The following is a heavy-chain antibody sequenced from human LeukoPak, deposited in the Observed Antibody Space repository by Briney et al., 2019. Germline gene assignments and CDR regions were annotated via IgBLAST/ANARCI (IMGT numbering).Heavy chain of an antibody. D-gene: IGHD5-24*01. V-gene: IGHV3-53*01. CDR2: IYSGGST. Sequence: PGGSLRLSCAASGFTVSSNYMGWVRQAPGKGLEWVSVIYSGGSTYYADSVKGRFTISRDNAKNSLYLQMNSLRAEETAVYYCARERDEMFDYWGQGTLVTVSS. CDR1: GFTVSSNY. CDR3: ARERDEMFDY. J-gene: IGHJ4*02.